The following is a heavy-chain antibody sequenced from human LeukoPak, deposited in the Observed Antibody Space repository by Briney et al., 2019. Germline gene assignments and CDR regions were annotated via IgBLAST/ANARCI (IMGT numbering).Heavy chain of an antibody. V-gene: IGHV4-4*02. CDR2: IYHSGST. Sequence: SETLSLTCAVSGVSISSSNWWSCVRQPPGKGLEGIGEIYHSGSTNYNPSLKSRVTISVDKSKNQFSLKLSSVTAADTAVYYCATLNDYGDFANAFDIWGQGTMVTVSS. CDR3: ATLNDYGDFANAFDI. J-gene: IGHJ3*02. CDR1: GVSISSSNW. D-gene: IGHD4-17*01.